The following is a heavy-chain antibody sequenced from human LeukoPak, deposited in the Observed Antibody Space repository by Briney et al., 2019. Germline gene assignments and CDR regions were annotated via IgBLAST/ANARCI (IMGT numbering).Heavy chain of an antibody. D-gene: IGHD3-9*01. V-gene: IGHV3-30-3*01. CDR3: ARFDYNGY. Sequence: GRSLRLSCAASGFTFSSYAMHWVRQAPGKGLEWVAVISYDGSNKYYADSVKGRFTISRDNSKNTLYLQMNSLRAEDTAVYYCARFDYNGYWGQGTLVTVSS. CDR1: GFTFSSYA. J-gene: IGHJ4*02. CDR2: ISYDGSNK.